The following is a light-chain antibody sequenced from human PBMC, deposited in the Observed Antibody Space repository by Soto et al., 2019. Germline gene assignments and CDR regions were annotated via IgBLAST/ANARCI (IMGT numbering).Light chain of an antibody. J-gene: IGKJ5*01. CDR3: KQYNAWHQIT. Sequence: EIVMTQSPGTLSVSPGERATLSCRASQSISTNVGRYQQRPGQAPRLLIYGASTRTTGIPARFSGSGSGTEFTLTISRLESEDSAVYYCKQYNAWHQITFGQGTRLEIK. V-gene: IGKV3-15*01. CDR2: GAS. CDR1: QSISTN.